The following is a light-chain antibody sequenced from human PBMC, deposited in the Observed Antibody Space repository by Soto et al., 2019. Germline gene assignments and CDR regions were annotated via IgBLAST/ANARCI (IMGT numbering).Light chain of an antibody. V-gene: IGKV4-1*01. Sequence: DIVLTQSPDSLAVSLGERSTINCQSSQTVLDSSNNKDYLTWYQQKPGQPPKLIIYWASTREFGVPDRFSGSGSGTDFTLTISSLQAEDVAVYYCQQYYNTPWTFGQGTKVDIK. J-gene: IGKJ1*01. CDR3: QQYYNTPWT. CDR2: WAS. CDR1: QTVLDSSNNKDY.